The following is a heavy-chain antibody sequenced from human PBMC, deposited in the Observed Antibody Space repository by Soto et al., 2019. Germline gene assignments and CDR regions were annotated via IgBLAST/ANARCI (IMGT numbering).Heavy chain of an antibody. V-gene: IGHV5-51*03. Sequence: EVQLVQSGAEVRKPGESLKISCKASGYSFTTYWIGWVRQMPGKGLEWMGIIYPGDSDTRYSPSFQGQVTISADKSISTAYLQWSSLKASDTAMYYCARRFKAVPAAMNNYYYYYMDVWGKGTTVTVSS. CDR1: GYSFTTYW. D-gene: IGHD2-2*01. CDR3: ARRFKAVPAAMNNYYYYYMDV. CDR2: IYPGDSDT. J-gene: IGHJ6*03.